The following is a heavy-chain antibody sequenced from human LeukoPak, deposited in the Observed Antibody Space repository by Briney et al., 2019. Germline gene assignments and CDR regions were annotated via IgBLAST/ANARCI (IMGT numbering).Heavy chain of an antibody. CDR3: AREPYCTNGVCSAY. CDR2: IYTSGNT. Sequence: KPSDTLSLTCTVSGGSIISYYWSWIRQPAGKGLEWIGRIYTSGNTNYNPSLKSRVTMSVDTYKNQFSLKLSSVTAADTAVYYCAREPYCTNGVCSAYWGQGTLVTVSS. CDR1: GGSIISYY. J-gene: IGHJ4*02. D-gene: IGHD2-8*01. V-gene: IGHV4-4*07.